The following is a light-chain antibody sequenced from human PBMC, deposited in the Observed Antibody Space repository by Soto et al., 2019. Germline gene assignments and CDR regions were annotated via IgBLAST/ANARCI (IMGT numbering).Light chain of an antibody. CDR2: DNN. V-gene: IGLV1-51*01. Sequence: QSVLTQPPSVSAAPGQKVTMSCSGSNSNIGNNYVSWYQQLPGTAPKLLIYDNNNRPSGIPDRFSGSKSGTSATLGITGLQTGDEADYYCGTWDSSLSVVVFGGGTKLTVL. J-gene: IGLJ2*01. CDR1: NSNIGNNY. CDR3: GTWDSSLSVVV.